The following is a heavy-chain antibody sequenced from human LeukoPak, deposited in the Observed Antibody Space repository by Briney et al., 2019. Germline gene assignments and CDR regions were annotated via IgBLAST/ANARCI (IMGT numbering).Heavy chain of an antibody. D-gene: IGHD6-13*01. CDR3: ARISIAAATIDY. CDR1: GGSITSGAYS. CDR2: IYHSGNT. J-gene: IGHJ4*02. Sequence: PSETLSLTCAVSGGSITSGAYSWNWIRQPSGKGLEWIGYIYHSGNTYYNPSLKSRVTISVDRSKNQFSLKVNSVTAADTAVYYCARISIAAATIDYWGQGTLVTVSS. V-gene: IGHV4-30-2*01.